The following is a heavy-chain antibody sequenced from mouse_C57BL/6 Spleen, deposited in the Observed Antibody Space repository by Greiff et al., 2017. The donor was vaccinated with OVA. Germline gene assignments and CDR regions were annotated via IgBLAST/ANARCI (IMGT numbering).Heavy chain of an antibody. CDR3: ARSSGLTGTEFAY. Sequence: QVQLQQPGAELVKPGASVKLSCKASGYTFTSYWMHWVKQRPGPGLEWIGMINPNSGSTNYNEKFKSKATLTVDKSSSTAYMHLSILTSEDSAVYNCARSSGLTGTEFAYWGQGTLGTVSS. J-gene: IGHJ3*01. D-gene: IGHD3-1*01. CDR1: GYTFTSYW. CDR2: INPNSGST. V-gene: IGHV1-64*01.